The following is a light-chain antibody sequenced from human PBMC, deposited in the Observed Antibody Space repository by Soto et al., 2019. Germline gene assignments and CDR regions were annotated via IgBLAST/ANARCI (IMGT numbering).Light chain of an antibody. CDR3: ASWDASRNGPV. CDR1: SSNVGGNP. V-gene: IGLV1-44*01. CDR2: TNT. Sequence: QSVLTQPPSASGTPGQRVTISCSGSSSNVGGNPVNWYQHVPTTAPKLLIYTNTQRPSGVPDRFSGSKSGTSASLAISGLQSEDEADYYCASWDASRNGPVFGTGTKLTVL. J-gene: IGLJ1*01.